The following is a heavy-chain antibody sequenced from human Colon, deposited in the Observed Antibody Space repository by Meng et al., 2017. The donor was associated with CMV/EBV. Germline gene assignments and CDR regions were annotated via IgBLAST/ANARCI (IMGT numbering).Heavy chain of an antibody. CDR3: ARDDCSSTSCYFDY. CDR2: ISYDGSNK. Sequence: GESLKISCVGSGLVFDLYSMAWVRQAPGKGLEWVAVISYDGSNKYYADSVKGRFTISRDNSKNTLYLQMNSLRAEDTAVYYCARDDCSSTSCYFDYWGQGTLVTVSS. D-gene: IGHD2-2*01. V-gene: IGHV3-30*04. CDR1: GLVFDLYS. J-gene: IGHJ4*02.